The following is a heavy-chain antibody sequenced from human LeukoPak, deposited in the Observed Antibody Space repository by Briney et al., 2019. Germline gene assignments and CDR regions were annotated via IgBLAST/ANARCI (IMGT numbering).Heavy chain of an antibody. CDR1: GGSFSGYY. CDR2: INHSGST. D-gene: IGHD2-2*01. V-gene: IGHV4-34*01. CDR3: ARTKLGYCSSASCYLPFDP. J-gene: IGHJ5*02. Sequence: SETLSLTCAVYGGSFSGYYWSWIRQPPGKGLEWIGEINHSGSTNYNPSLKSRVTISVDTSKNQFSLKLSSVTAADTAVYYCARTKLGYCSSASCYLPFDPWGQGTLVTVSS.